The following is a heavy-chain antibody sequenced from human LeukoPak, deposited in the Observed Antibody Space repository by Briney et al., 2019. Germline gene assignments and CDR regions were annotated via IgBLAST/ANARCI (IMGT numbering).Heavy chain of an antibody. CDR1: GFTFSNYA. V-gene: IGHV3-23*01. CDR2: IGCSGVSI. Sequence: GGSLRLSCAASGFTFSNYAMTWVRQAPGKGPERVSTIGCSGVSIYYADSVKGRFTISRDNSRNTVYLQMDSLRAEDTALYYCAKGGVSGWFYFDFWGQGTLVTVSS. J-gene: IGHJ4*02. D-gene: IGHD6-19*01. CDR3: AKGGVSGWFYFDF.